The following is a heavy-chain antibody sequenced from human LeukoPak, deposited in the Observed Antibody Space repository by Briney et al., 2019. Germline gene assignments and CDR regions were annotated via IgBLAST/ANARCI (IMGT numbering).Heavy chain of an antibody. CDR3: AKRMGGYCTSSSCYYGMEV. Sequence: GGSLRLSCAASGFTFSSCAMSWVRQAPGQGLEWVSVISGSGGGTYHADSVKGRFTISRDNSRNTLYLQMNSLRAEDTAAYYCAKRMGGYCTSSSCYYGMEVWGQGTTVTVSS. CDR1: GFTFSSCA. D-gene: IGHD2-2*01. CDR2: ISGSGGGT. J-gene: IGHJ6*02. V-gene: IGHV3-23*01.